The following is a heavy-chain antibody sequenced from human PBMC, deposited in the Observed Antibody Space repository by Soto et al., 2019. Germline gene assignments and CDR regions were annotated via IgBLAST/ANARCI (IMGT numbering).Heavy chain of an antibody. J-gene: IGHJ2*01. CDR2: TYSGGTT. V-gene: IGHV3-66*01. CDR3: ARGAYRSNWRYFDL. Sequence: EVQLVESGGGLVQPGGSLRLSCAASGFTVSSNYLSWVRQAPGKGLQCVSITYSGGTTYYADSVKGRFTISRDTSKNTLYLQMNSLRAEDTAVYYCARGAYRSNWRYFDLWGRGTLVTVSS. D-gene: IGHD6-13*01. CDR1: GFTVSSNY.